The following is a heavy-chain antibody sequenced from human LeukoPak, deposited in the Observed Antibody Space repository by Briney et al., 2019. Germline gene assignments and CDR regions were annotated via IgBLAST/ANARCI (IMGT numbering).Heavy chain of an antibody. CDR1: GFTFSSYG. J-gene: IGHJ4*02. Sequence: GGSLRLSCAASGFTFSSYGMHWVRQAPGKGLEWVAVIWYDGSNKYYADSVKGRFTISRDSSKNTLYLQMNSLRAEDTAVYYCAIGGSSWYDYWGQGTLVTVSS. D-gene: IGHD6-13*01. V-gene: IGHV3-33*01. CDR3: AIGGSSWYDY. CDR2: IWYDGSNK.